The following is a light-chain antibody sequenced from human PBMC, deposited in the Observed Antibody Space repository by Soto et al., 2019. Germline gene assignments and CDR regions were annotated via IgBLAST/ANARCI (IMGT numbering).Light chain of an antibody. CDR3: SPYTSSSTLGV. CDR2: DVS. V-gene: IGLV2-14*01. Sequence: QSALTQPASVSVSPGQSITISCTGTSSDVGGYNYVSWYQQHPGTAPKLMIYDVSNRPSGVSNRFSGSKSGNTASLTISGLQAEDEADYYCSPYTSSSTLGVFGGGTKLTVL. CDR1: SSDVGGYNY. J-gene: IGLJ3*02.